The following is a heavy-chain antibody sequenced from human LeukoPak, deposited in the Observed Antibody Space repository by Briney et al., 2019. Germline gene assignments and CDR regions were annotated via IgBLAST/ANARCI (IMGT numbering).Heavy chain of an antibody. Sequence: SETLSLTCTVSGAYFTNYYLSFIRQPPGRGLEWIGFSSYNGNTNYYPSLKSRVTISLDMSKDQFSLRLNSVTAADTAVYYCARGTLMWFGAKMEYYFDSWGQGTPLAVSS. CDR3: ARGTLMWFGAKMEYYFDS. J-gene: IGHJ4*02. CDR2: SSYNGNT. D-gene: IGHD3-10*01. CDR1: GAYFTNYY. V-gene: IGHV4-59*01.